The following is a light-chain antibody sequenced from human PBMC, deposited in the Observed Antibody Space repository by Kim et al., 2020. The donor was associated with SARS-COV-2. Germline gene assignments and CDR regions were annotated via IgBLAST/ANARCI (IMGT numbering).Light chain of an antibody. J-gene: IGLJ3*02. CDR2: RNN. CDR3: SAWDFSLSVWM. CDR1: SNNVGNQG. V-gene: IGLV10-54*04. Sequence: QAGLTQPPSVSKDLRQTATLTCTGNSNNVGNQGAVWLQQHQGLPPKLLVDRNNERSSEISDRFSASRSGNTASLTITGLQPEDEAHYYCSAWDFSLSVWMFGGGTQLTVL.